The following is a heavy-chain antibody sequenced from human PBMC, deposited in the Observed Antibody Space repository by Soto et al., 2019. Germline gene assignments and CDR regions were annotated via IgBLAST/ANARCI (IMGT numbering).Heavy chain of an antibody. Sequence: ASVKVSCKASGYTFTGYYMHWVRQAPGQGLEWMGWINPNSGGTNYAQKFQGWVTMTRDTSISTAYMELSRLRSDDTAVYYCARERIVAAGSFDYWGQGTLVTVSS. CDR3: ARERIVAAGSFDY. J-gene: IGHJ4*02. CDR1: GYTFTGYY. CDR2: INPNSGGT. V-gene: IGHV1-2*04. D-gene: IGHD6-13*01.